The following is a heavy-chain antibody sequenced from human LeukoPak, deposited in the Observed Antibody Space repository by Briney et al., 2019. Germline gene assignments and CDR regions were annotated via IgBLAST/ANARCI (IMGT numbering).Heavy chain of an antibody. V-gene: IGHV4-30-4*08. J-gene: IGHJ3*02. CDR1: GGSISSGDYY. D-gene: IGHD3-22*01. CDR2: IYYSGST. CDR3: ARASPYYYDSSGPYDAFDI. Sequence: SQTLSLTCTVSGGSISSGDYYWSWLRQPPGKGLEWIGYIYYSGSTYYNPSLKSRVTISVDTSKNQFSLKLSSVTAADTAVYYCARASPYYYDSSGPYDAFDIWGQGTMVTVSS.